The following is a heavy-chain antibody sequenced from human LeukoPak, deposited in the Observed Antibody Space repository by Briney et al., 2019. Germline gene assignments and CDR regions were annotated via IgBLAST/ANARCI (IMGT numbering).Heavy chain of an antibody. D-gene: IGHD6-13*01. Sequence: SETLSLTCTVSGYSISSGYYWGWIRQPPGKGLEWIGSIYHSGSTYYNPSLKSRVTISVDTSKNQLSLKLSSVTAADTAVYYCARGGAAAGTGEFDYWGQGTLVTVSS. J-gene: IGHJ4*02. CDR3: ARGGAAAGTGEFDY. V-gene: IGHV4-38-2*02. CDR1: GYSISSGYY. CDR2: IYHSGST.